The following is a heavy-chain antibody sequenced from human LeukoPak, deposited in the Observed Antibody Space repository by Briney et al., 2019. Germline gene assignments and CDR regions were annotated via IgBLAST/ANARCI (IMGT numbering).Heavy chain of an antibody. V-gene: IGHV3-30*18. CDR2: ISYDGSNK. Sequence: GGSLRLSCAASGLTFSSYGMHWVRQAPGKGLEWVAVISYDGSNKYYADSVKGRFTISRDNSKNTLYLQMNSLRAEDTAVYYCANLPDYGDFPWDYWGQGTLVTVSS. CDR3: ANLPDYGDFPWDY. D-gene: IGHD4-17*01. CDR1: GLTFSSYG. J-gene: IGHJ4*02.